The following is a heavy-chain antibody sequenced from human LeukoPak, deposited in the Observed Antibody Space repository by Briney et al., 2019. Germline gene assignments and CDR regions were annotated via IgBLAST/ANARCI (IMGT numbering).Heavy chain of an antibody. V-gene: IGHV3-48*03. CDR1: GFTFSSYE. CDR2: ISSSSSTI. Sequence: GGSLRLSCAASGFTFSSYEMNWVRQAPGKGLEWVSYISSSSSTIYYADSVNGRFTISRDNAKNSLYLQMSSLRADDTAVYYCVRGPVGMDVWGQGTTVTVSS. CDR3: VRGPVGMDV. J-gene: IGHJ6*02.